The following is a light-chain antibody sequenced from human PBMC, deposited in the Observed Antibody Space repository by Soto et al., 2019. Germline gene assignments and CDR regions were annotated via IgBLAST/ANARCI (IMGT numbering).Light chain of an antibody. V-gene: IGLV1-40*01. CDR2: ANN. CDR3: QSYDSRLSGSV. J-gene: IGLJ2*01. Sequence: QSVLTQPPSVSGAPGQKVTISCTGSSSNIGAGYDVHWYQQLPGTAPKLLIYANNNRPSGVPDRFSGSKSGTSASLAITGLQAEDEADYYCQSYDSRLSGSVFGGGTKLTAL. CDR1: SSNIGAGYD.